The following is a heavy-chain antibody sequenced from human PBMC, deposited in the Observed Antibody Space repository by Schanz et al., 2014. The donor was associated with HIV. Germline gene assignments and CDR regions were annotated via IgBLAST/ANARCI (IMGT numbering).Heavy chain of an antibody. J-gene: IGHJ5*02. CDR3: AREREYQLLRGWFDP. Sequence: QVHLVQSGAEVKKPGASVKVSCKASGYTFTGYYLHWVRQAPGQGLEWMGWINPNSGGTNYAQKFQGRVTMTRDTSIATTYMELRRLRSDDTAVYYCAREREYQLLRGWFDPWGQGTLVTVSS. CDR2: INPNSGGT. V-gene: IGHV1-2*02. D-gene: IGHD2-2*01. CDR1: GYTFTGYY.